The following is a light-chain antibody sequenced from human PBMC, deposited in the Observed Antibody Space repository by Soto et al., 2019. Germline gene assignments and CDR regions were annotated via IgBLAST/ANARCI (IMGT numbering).Light chain of an antibody. CDR3: TSYTASSPFYV. CDR1: RTDVDGHDY. J-gene: IGLJ1*01. Sequence: QSLLTQHAPMSWSPAQPIAIFCIGLRTDVDGHDYVSWYQQHPGQAPQLIIYDVYNRPSGVSDRFSGSKSGNTASLVISGLQAEDEADYFCTSYTASSPFYVFGAGTKVTVL. CDR2: DVY. V-gene: IGLV2-14*03.